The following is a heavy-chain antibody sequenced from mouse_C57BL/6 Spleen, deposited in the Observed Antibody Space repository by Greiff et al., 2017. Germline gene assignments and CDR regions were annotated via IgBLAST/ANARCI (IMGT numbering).Heavy chain of an antibody. V-gene: IGHV1-26*01. D-gene: IGHD2-3*01. J-gene: IGHJ4*01. CDR3: ARDDRYYAMDY. CDR1: GYTFTDYY. CDR2: INPNNGGT. Sequence: EVQLQQSGPELVKPGASVKISCKASGYTFTDYYMNWVKQSHGKSLEWIGDINPNNGGTSYNQKFKGKATLTVDKSSSTAYMELSSLTSEDSAVYYCARDDRYYAMDYWGQGTSVTVSS.